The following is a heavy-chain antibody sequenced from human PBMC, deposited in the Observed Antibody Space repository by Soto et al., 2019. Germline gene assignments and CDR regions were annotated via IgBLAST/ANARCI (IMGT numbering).Heavy chain of an antibody. V-gene: IGHV4-61*02. J-gene: IGHJ4*02. CDR3: ARGMTPPGAPAWYYFDS. Sequence: TLSLTCSVSGGPITSGRSSWSWLRQPAGKGLEWIGRFSLSGTTNYNPSLRSRVTMSADVSKNQFSLRLTSVTAADTALYYCARGMTPPGAPAWYYFDSWGQGTLVTVSS. D-gene: IGHD2-8*02. CDR1: GGPITSGRSS. CDR2: FSLSGTT.